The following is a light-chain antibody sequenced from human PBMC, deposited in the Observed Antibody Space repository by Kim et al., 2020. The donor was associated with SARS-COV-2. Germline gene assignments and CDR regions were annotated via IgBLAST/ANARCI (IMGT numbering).Light chain of an antibody. CDR2: EVS. Sequence: QSALTQPASVSGSPGQSITISCTGTSGDVGGYNLVSWYQQHPGKAPKLMIYEVSKRPSGVSNRFSGSKSDNTASLTISGLQAEDEADYYCCSYAGSSSLYVFGTGTKVTVL. V-gene: IGLV2-23*02. J-gene: IGLJ1*01. CDR1: SGDVGGYNL. CDR3: CSYAGSSSLYV.